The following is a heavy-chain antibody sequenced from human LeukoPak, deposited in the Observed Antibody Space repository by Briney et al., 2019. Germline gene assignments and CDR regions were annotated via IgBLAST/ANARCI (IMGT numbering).Heavy chain of an antibody. V-gene: IGHV4-61*02. J-gene: IGHJ3*02. Sequence: ASQTLSLTCTVSGGSISSGSYYWTWIRQPAGKGLEWIGRIYTSGSTNYNPSLKSRVTISVDTSKNQFSLKLTSVTAADAAVYYCARVPPTMVRGVILSYSLDAFDIWGQGTLVTVSS. D-gene: IGHD3-10*01. CDR1: GGSISSGSYY. CDR3: ARVPPTMVRGVILSYSLDAFDI. CDR2: IYTSGST.